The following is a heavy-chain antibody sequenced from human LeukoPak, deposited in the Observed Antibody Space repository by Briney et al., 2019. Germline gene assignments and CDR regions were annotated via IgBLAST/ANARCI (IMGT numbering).Heavy chain of an antibody. J-gene: IGHJ4*02. D-gene: IGHD3-10*01. Sequence: SETLSLTCSVSGDSISGSSYYWGWIRQPPGKGLEWIGSIYYSGSTYYNPSLKSRVTISVDTSKNQFSLKLSSVTAADTAVYYCARGTSSYGSGSYPYAFDYWGQGTLVTVSS. CDR3: ARGTSSYGSGSYPYAFDY. CDR1: GDSISGSSYY. V-gene: IGHV4-39*07. CDR2: IYYSGST.